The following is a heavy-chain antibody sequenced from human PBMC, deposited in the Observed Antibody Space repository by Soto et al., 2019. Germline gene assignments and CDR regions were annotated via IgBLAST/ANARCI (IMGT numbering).Heavy chain of an antibody. J-gene: IGHJ6*02. CDR1: GFTFSSYD. CDR2: IGTAGDT. V-gene: IGHV3-13*04. D-gene: IGHD4-17*01. CDR3: ARTLPHDYGAYYYYGMDV. Sequence: GGSLRLSCAASGFTFSSYDMHWVRQATGKGLEWVSAIGTAGDTYYPGSVKGRFTISRENAKNSLYLQMNSLRAGDTAVYYCARTLPHDYGAYYYYGMDVWGQGTTVTVSS.